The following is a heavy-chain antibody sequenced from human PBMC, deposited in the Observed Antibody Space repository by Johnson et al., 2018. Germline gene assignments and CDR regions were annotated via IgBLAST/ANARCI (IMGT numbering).Heavy chain of an antibody. CDR3: ARDSPGGGWPLDAFDI. Sequence: VQLVESGGGLVKPGGSLRLSCAASGFTFSSYSMNWVRQAPGKGLEWVSSISSSGSTIYYADSVKGRFTISRDNAKNSLYLQMNSQRAEDTAVYYCARDSPGGGWPLDAFDIWGQGTMVTVSS. CDR1: GFTFSSYS. D-gene: IGHD6-19*01. CDR2: ISSSGSTI. J-gene: IGHJ3*02. V-gene: IGHV3-21*01.